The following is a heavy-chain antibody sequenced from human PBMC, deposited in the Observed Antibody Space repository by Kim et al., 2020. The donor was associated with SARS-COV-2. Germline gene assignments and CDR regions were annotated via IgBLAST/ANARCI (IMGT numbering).Heavy chain of an antibody. D-gene: IGHD3-3*01. CDR3: ARDLDSG. Sequence: SSSYIYYADSVKGRFTISRDNAKNSLYLQMNSLRAEDTAVYYCARDLDSGWGQGTLVTVSS. CDR2: SSSYI. J-gene: IGHJ4*02. V-gene: IGHV3-21*01.